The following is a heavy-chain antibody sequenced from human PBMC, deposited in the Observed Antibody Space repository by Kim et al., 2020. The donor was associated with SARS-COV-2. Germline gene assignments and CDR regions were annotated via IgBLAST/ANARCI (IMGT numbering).Heavy chain of an antibody. CDR3: ARRESLGYCSSTSCYGTPYYYYGMDV. Sequence: ASVKVSCKASGYTFTSYAMHWVRQAPGQRLEWMGWINAGNGNTKYSQKFQGRVTITRDTSASTAYMELSSLRSEDTAVYYCARRESLGYCSSTSCYGTPYYYYGMDVWGQGTTVTVSS. D-gene: IGHD2-2*01. CDR2: INAGNGNT. CDR1: GYTFTSYA. V-gene: IGHV1-3*01. J-gene: IGHJ6*02.